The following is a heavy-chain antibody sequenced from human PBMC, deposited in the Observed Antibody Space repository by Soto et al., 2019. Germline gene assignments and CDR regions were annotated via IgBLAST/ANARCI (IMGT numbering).Heavy chain of an antibody. V-gene: IGHV2-5*02. D-gene: IGHD3-9*01. CDR2: IYWDDDK. CDR3: AQRSPISGCLAY. J-gene: IGHJ4*02. CDR1: GFSLSTSGVG. Sequence: QITLKESGPTLVKPTQTLTLTCTFSGFSLSTSGVGVGWIRQPPGEALEWLALIYWDDDKRYSPSLKSRLTIXKXXSKNQVVLTMTNMDPVDTGTYFCAQRSPISGCLAYWGQGALVTVSS.